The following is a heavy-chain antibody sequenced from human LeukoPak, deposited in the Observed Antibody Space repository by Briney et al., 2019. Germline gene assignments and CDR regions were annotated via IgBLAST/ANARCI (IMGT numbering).Heavy chain of an antibody. V-gene: IGHV4-38-2*02. Sequence: SETLSLTCTVSGFSISNGYYWGWVRQPPGKGLEWIGSIYHSGSTDYNPSLKSRVTISVDTSKNQFSLKLNSVTAADTAVYYCARPLGYCNTVDCYGELWHWGQGTLVIVSS. CDR3: ARPLGYCNTVDCYGELWH. CDR1: GFSISNGYY. D-gene: IGHD2-15*01. CDR2: IYHSGST. J-gene: IGHJ4*02.